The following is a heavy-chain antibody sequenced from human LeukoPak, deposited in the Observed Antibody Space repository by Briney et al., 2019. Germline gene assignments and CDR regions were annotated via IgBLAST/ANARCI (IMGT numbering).Heavy chain of an antibody. CDR3: ARGYSGSYYVSDY. D-gene: IGHD1-26*01. Sequence: GRSLRLSCAASGFTFDDYAKHWVRQAPGKGLEWVSGISWNSGNIGYADSVKGRFTVSRDNAKNSLYLQMNSLRAEDTALYYCARGYSGSYYVSDYWGQGTLVTVSS. V-gene: IGHV3-9*01. CDR1: GFTFDDYA. J-gene: IGHJ4*02. CDR2: ISWNSGNI.